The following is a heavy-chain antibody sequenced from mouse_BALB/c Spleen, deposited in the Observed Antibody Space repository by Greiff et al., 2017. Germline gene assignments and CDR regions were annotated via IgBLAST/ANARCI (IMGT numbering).Heavy chain of an antibody. CDR3: ARADYYGSSPWFAY. CDR1: GFTFSSYA. J-gene: IGHJ3*01. V-gene: IGHV5-6-5*01. D-gene: IGHD1-1*01. CDR2: ISSGGST. Sequence: EVMLVESGGGLVKPGGSLKLSCAASGFTFSSYAMSWVRQTPEKRLEWVASISSGGSTYYPDSVKGRFTISRDNAKNNLYLQMSSLKSEDTAMYYCARADYYGSSPWFAYWGQGTLVTVSA.